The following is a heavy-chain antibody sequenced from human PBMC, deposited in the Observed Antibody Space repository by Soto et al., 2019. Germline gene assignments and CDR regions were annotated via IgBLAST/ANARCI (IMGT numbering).Heavy chain of an antibody. V-gene: IGHV3-9*01. CDR2: ISWNSGSI. Sequence: GGSLRLSCAASGFTFDDYAMHWVRQAPGKGLEWVSGISWNSGSIGYADSVKGRFTISRDNAKNSLYLQMNSLRAEDTALYYCAKDSLGDYIWGSYRYNAFDIWGQGTMVTVS. J-gene: IGHJ3*02. CDR3: AKDSLGDYIWGSYRYNAFDI. CDR1: GFTFDDYA. D-gene: IGHD3-16*02.